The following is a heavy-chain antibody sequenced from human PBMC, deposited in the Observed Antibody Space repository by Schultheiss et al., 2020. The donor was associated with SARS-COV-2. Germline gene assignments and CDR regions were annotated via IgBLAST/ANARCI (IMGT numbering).Heavy chain of an antibody. D-gene: IGHD4-11*01. CDR2: IYYSGST. Sequence: SQTLSLTCTVSGGSISSGGYYWSWIRQHPGKGLEWIGYIYYSGSTYYNPSLKSRVTISVDTSKNQFSLKLSSVTAADTAVYYCATYPYSNYDYFDYWGQGTLVTVSS. J-gene: IGHJ4*02. CDR1: GGSISSGGYY. CDR3: ATYPYSNYDYFDY. V-gene: IGHV4-31*03.